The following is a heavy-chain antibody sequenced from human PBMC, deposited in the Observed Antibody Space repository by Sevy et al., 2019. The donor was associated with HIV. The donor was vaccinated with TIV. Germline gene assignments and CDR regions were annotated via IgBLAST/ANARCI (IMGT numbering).Heavy chain of an antibody. CDR2: IIPIFGTA. CDR1: GGTFSSYA. Sequence: ASVKVSCKASGGTFSSYAISWVRQAPGQGLEWMGGIIPIFGTANYAQTFQGRVTITADESTSTAYMELSSLRSEDTAVYYCARGRSSGSTPYFDYWGQGTLVTVSS. D-gene: IGHD6-19*01. V-gene: IGHV1-69*13. CDR3: ARGRSSGSTPYFDY. J-gene: IGHJ4*02.